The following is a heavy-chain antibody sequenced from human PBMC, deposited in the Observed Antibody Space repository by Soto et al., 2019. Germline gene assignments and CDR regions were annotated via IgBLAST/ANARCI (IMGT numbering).Heavy chain of an antibody. J-gene: IGHJ5*02. CDR1: GDSVSSNTAS. Sequence: SQTLSLTCAISGDSVSSNTASWNWIRQSPSRGLEWLGRTYFRSKWYNDYAVSVKSRIIINPDTSNNQFSLQLNSVPPEDTAVYFCAKGDNLGPKTGYAFDPWGQGIMGTVSS. CDR2: TYFRSKWYN. V-gene: IGHV6-1*01. D-gene: IGHD5-12*01. CDR3: AKGDNLGPKTGYAFDP.